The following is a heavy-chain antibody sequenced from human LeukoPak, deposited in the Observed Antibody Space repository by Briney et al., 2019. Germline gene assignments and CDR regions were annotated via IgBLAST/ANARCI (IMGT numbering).Heavy chain of an antibody. CDR1: GFTFSSYA. CDR3: AKGSHVDTAMVEAGLGID. D-gene: IGHD5-18*01. J-gene: IGHJ4*02. CDR2: ITTSGGHT. Sequence: PGGSLRLSCAASGFTFSSYAMSWVRQAPGKGLEWVSAITTSGGHTYYADSVKGWFTISRDNSKNTLYLQMNSLRAEDTAVYYCAKGSHVDTAMVEAGLGIDWGQGTLVTVSS. V-gene: IGHV3-23*01.